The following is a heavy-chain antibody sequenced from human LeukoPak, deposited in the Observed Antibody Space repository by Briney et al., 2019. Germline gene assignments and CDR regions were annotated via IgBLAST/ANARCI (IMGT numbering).Heavy chain of an antibody. CDR2: IKQDGSEK. CDR1: GFTFSSYW. Sequence: GGSLRLSCAASGFTFSSYWMSWVRQAPGKGLEWVANIKQDGSEKYYVDSVKGRFTISRDNAKNSLYLQMNSLRAEDTAVYYCARQTVSQWLVKDYYYGMDVWGQGTTVTVSS. V-gene: IGHV3-7*01. D-gene: IGHD6-19*01. J-gene: IGHJ6*02. CDR3: ARQTVSQWLVKDYYYGMDV.